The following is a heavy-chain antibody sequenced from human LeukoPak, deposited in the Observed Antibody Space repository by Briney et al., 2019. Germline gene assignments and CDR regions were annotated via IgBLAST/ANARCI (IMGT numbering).Heavy chain of an antibody. CDR3: ARSEGNWYFDL. CDR1: GYTFTSYY. Sequence: ASVKVSCKASGYTFTSYYMHWVRQAPGQGLEWMGIINPSGGSTSYAQKFQGRVTITRDTSTSTVYMELSSLRSEDTAVYYCARSEGNWYFDLWGRGTLVTVSS. V-gene: IGHV1-46*01. CDR2: INPSGGST. J-gene: IGHJ2*01.